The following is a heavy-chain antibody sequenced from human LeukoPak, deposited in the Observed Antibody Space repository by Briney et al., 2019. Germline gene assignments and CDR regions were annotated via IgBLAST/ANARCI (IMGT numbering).Heavy chain of an antibody. V-gene: IGHV3-53*01. D-gene: IGHD2-15*01. J-gene: IGHJ4*02. CDR2: LYRGDSA. CDR1: GFTVSSSF. CDR3: AREVVSTPSYSDS. Sequence: PGGSLRLSCAASGFTVSSSFMYWVRQAPGKGLEWVSFLYRGDSAIYAESVRGRFTISRDNSKNTLYLLMNSLIPEDTAVYYCAREVVSTPSYSDSWGQGTPVTVSS.